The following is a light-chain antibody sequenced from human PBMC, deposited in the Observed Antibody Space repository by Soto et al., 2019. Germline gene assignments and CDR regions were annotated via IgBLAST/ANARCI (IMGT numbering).Light chain of an antibody. Sequence: DMEISQSPLYLPVTPGEPASISCRSSQSLLHSNGYNYVDWYVQKPGQSPQLLIYSVSSRASGVPDRFSGSGSGTEYTLKISRLEAEDVGVYFCMPGLQTVFTFGPETRWIS. CDR3: MPGLQTVFT. CDR1: QSLLHSNGYNY. CDR2: SVS. V-gene: IGKV2-28*01. J-gene: IGKJ3*01.